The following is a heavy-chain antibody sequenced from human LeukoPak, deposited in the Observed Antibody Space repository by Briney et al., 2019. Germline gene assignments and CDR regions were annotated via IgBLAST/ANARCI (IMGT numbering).Heavy chain of an antibody. CDR2: IYYSGST. V-gene: IGHV4-39*07. CDR3: ARVTPGAAAGPENFDY. Sequence: PSETLSLTCTVSGGSISSSSYYWGWIRQPPGKGLEWIGSIYYSGSTYYNPSHKSRVTISVDTSKNQFSLKLSSVTAADTAVYYCARVTPGAAAGPENFDYWGQGTLVTVSS. CDR1: GGSISSSSYY. D-gene: IGHD6-13*01. J-gene: IGHJ4*02.